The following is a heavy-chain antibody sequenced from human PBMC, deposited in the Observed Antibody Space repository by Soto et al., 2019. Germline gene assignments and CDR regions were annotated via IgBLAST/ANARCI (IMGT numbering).Heavy chain of an antibody. V-gene: IGHV1-2*04. CDR2: INPNSGST. D-gene: IGHD5-18*01. Sequence: ASVKVSCKASGYTFTGYYMHWVRQAPGQGLEWMGWINPNSGSTNYAQKFQGWVTMTRDTSISTAYMELSRLRSDDTAVYYCSRAGGIQLQVGYYYYGTDVWGQGTTVTVS. CDR3: SRAGGIQLQVGYYYYGTDV. CDR1: GYTFTGYY. J-gene: IGHJ6*02.